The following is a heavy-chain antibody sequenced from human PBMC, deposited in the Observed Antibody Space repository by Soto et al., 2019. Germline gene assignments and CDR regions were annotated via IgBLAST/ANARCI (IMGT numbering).Heavy chain of an antibody. V-gene: IGHV3-30*18. J-gene: IGHJ4*02. D-gene: IGHD3-9*01. CDR3: ANSPPSAYFDWLRLDY. Sequence: PGGSLRLSCAASGFTFSSYGMHWVRQAPGKGLEWVAVISYDGSNKYYADSVKGRFTISRDNTKDTLYLQMNSLRAEDTAVYYCANSPPSAYFDWLRLDYWGQGTLVTVSS. CDR1: GFTFSSYG. CDR2: ISYDGSNK.